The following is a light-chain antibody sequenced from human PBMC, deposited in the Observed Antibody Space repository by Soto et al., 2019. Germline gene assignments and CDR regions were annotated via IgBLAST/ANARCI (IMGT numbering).Light chain of an antibody. J-gene: IGKJ2*01. CDR3: LQDYIYQYT. V-gene: IGKV1-6*01. CDR1: QDIRND. Sequence: AIQMTQSPSSLFVSVGDRFTITCRASQDIRNDLGWYQQKPGKAPKLLIYGTSNLQSGVPSRFSGSGSGTDFTLTISSLQPEDFAIYYCLQDYIYQYTFGQGTKVDIK. CDR2: GTS.